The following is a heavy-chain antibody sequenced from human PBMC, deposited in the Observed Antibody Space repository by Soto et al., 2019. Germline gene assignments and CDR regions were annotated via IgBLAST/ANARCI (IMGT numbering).Heavy chain of an antibody. J-gene: IGHJ6*02. Sequence: ASVKVSCKASGGTFSSYAISWVRQAPGQGLEWMGGIIPIFGTANYAQKFQGRVTITADESTSTAYMGLGSLRSEDTAVYYCASNTITGTTHGFYYYYGMDVWGQGTTVTVSS. V-gene: IGHV1-69*13. CDR1: GGTFSSYA. D-gene: IGHD1-20*01. CDR3: ASNTITGTTHGFYYYYGMDV. CDR2: IIPIFGTA.